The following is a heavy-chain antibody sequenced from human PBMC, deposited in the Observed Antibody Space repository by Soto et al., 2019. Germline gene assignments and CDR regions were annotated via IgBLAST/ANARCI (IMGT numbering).Heavy chain of an antibody. CDR1: GCTFSSYA. Sequence: EVQLFESGGGLVQPGGSLRLSCAASGCTFSSYAMSWVRQSPGKGLEWVSAISGSGGSTYYADSVKGRFTISRDKSKNPLSVEMNSLRAEDTAVYYCAKDTYYYDSSCYTYFDDRGQGTLVTVSS. J-gene: IGHJ4*02. CDR3: AKDTYYYDSSCYTYFDD. V-gene: IGHV3-23*01. D-gene: IGHD3-22*01. CDR2: ISGSGGST.